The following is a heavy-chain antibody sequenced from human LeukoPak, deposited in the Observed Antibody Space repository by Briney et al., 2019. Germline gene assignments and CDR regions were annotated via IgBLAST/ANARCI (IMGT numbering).Heavy chain of an antibody. CDR2: ISSKGGST. Sequence: GGSLTLSCAASGFTFSSYAMHWVRQAPGKGLEYVSAISSKGGSTYYANSVKGRFTISRDNSKNTLYLQMGSLRAEDMAVYYCARGSVTGDDAFDIWGQGTMITVSS. CDR1: GFTFSSYA. J-gene: IGHJ3*02. D-gene: IGHD1-20*01. V-gene: IGHV3-64*01. CDR3: ARGSVTGDDAFDI.